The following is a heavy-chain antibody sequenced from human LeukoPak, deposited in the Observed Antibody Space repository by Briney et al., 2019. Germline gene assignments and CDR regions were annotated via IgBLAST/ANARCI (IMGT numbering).Heavy chain of an antibody. D-gene: IGHD2-15*01. J-gene: IGHJ4*02. V-gene: IGHV3-23*01. CDR2: NSGSGGST. CDR3: AKVSRGYCSGGSCYWSYFDY. CDR1: GFTFSSYA. Sequence: GGSLRLSCAASGFTFSSYAMSWVRQAPGKGLEWVSANSGSGGSTYYADSVKGRFTISRDNSKNTLYLQMNSLRAEDTAVYYCAKVSRGYCSGGSCYWSYFDYWGQGTLVTVSS.